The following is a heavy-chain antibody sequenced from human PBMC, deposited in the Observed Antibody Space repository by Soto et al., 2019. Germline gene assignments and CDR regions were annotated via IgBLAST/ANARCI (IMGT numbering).Heavy chain of an antibody. CDR3: VRESTPTRWFDP. Sequence: ASVKVSCKASGYTFTSYYIHWVRQAPGQGLEWMGVINPSGGSTSYAQNFQGRVTMTRDTSTSTVYMELSSLRSKDTAVYYCVRESTPTRWFDPWGQGTLVTVSS. V-gene: IGHV1-46*03. CDR2: INPSGGST. D-gene: IGHD2-2*01. J-gene: IGHJ5*02. CDR1: GYTFTSYY.